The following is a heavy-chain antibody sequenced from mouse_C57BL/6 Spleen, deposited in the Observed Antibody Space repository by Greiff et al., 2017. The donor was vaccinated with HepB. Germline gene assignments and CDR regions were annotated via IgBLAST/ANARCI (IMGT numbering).Heavy chain of an antibody. V-gene: IGHV1-82*01. J-gene: IGHJ1*03. CDR3: ARGDDWYFDV. CDR2: IYPGDGDT. CDR1: GYAFSSSW. Sequence: VQRVESGPELVKPGASVKISCKASGYAFSSSWMNWVKQRPGKGLEWIGRIYPGDGDTNYNGKFKGKATLTADKSSSTAYMQLSSLTSEDSAVYFCARGDDWYFDVWGTGTTVTVSS.